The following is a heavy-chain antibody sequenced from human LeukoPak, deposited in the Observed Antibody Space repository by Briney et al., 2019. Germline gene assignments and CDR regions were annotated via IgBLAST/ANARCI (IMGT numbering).Heavy chain of an antibody. D-gene: IGHD4-11*01. CDR2: ISGSGRTT. V-gene: IGHV3-23*01. CDR1: GFKFSTYA. J-gene: IGHJ6*02. Sequence: PGGSLRLSCATSGFKFSTYAMNWVRQAPGKGLEWISAISGSGRTTYYADSVKGRFTISRDNSKSTLYLQMNSLRADDTAVYYCAKDQSYSQYVNYYNGMNVWGQGTTVTVSS. CDR3: AKDQSYSQYVNYYNGMNV.